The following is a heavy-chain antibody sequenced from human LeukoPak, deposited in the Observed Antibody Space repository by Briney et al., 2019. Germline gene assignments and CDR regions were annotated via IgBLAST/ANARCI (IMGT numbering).Heavy chain of an antibody. J-gene: IGHJ4*02. Sequence: AGGSLTLSCAASGFTFSSYGMHWVRQAPGKGLEWVAVISYDGSSEYFADSVKGRFTISRDNSKNTLYLHMNSLRPEDTAVYYCAKDNDHCTSNCRAFDYWGQGTVVSVSS. V-gene: IGHV3-30*18. CDR2: ISYDGSSE. CDR1: GFTFSSYG. CDR3: AKDNDHCTSNCRAFDY. D-gene: IGHD4-11*01.